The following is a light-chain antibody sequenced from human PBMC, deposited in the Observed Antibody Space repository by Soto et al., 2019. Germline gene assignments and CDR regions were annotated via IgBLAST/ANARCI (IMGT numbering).Light chain of an antibody. CDR3: MQALQSPP. CDR1: QCLLHGLAHNY. Sequence: DIMMTQSPLFLPVTPGEPASISCRSRQCLLHGLAHNYLDWCLQKPGQSPQLLMYLGSSRASGVHDRFSGSGSGTDFTLKISRVEADNVGVYYCMQALQSPPFVPGTKVDIK. V-gene: IGKV2-28*01. J-gene: IGKJ3*01. CDR2: LGS.